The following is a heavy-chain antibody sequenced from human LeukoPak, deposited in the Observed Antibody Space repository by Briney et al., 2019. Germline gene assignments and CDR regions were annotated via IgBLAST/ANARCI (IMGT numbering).Heavy chain of an antibody. CDR2: IYHSGST. J-gene: IGHJ3*02. Sequence: PSETLSLTCAVSGYSISSGYYWGWIRQPPGKGLEWIGSIYHSGSTYYNPSLKSRVTISVDTSKNQFSLKLSSVTAADTAVYYCARDFGDSSSPDALDIWGQGTMVTVSS. CDR3: ARDFGDSSSPDALDI. CDR1: GYSISSGYY. V-gene: IGHV4-38-2*02. D-gene: IGHD6-6*01.